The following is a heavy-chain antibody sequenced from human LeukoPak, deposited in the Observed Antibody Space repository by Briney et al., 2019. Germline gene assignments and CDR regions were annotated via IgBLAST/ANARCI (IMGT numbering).Heavy chain of an antibody. CDR2: ISSSSDYI. Sequence: GGSLRLSCAASGFIFSASNINWVRQAPGKGLEWVSYISSSSDYIYYADSVKGRFTISRDNAKNSLYLQMNSLRAEDTAVYYCATDSGSSYGSSNYWGQGTLVTVSS. J-gene: IGHJ4*02. CDR1: GFIFSASN. CDR3: ATDSGSSYGSSNY. V-gene: IGHV3-21*01. D-gene: IGHD5-18*01.